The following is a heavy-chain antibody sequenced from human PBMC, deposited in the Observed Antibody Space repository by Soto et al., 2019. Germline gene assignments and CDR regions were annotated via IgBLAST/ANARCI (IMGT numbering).Heavy chain of an antibody. CDR1: GFTFSSYG. D-gene: IGHD2-21*02. Sequence: GGSLRLSCAASGFTFSSYGMHWVRQAPGKGLEWVAVIWYDGSNKYYADSVEGRFTISRDNSKNTLYLQMNSLRAEDTAVYYCASSYCGGDCYSWYYYYGMDVWGQGTTVTVSS. V-gene: IGHV3-33*01. J-gene: IGHJ6*02. CDR3: ASSYCGGDCYSWYYYYGMDV. CDR2: IWYDGSNK.